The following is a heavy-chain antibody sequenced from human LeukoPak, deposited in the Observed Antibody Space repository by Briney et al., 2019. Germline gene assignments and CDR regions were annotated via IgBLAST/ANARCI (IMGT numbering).Heavy chain of an antibody. CDR2: ISGSGGSI. J-gene: IGHJ4*02. CDR3: ARVTYGSGTYGAFDY. Sequence: GSLRLSCVASGFTFSTYTMTWVRQAPGKGLEWVSGISGSGGSIYYADSVKGRFTISRDNSKNTLYLQMNSLRAEDTAVYYCARVTYGSGTYGAFDYWGQGTLVTVSS. CDR1: GFTFSTYT. V-gene: IGHV3-23*01. D-gene: IGHD3-10*01.